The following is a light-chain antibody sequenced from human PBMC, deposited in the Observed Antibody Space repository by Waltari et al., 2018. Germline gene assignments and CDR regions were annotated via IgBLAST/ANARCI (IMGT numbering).Light chain of an antibody. J-gene: IGLJ1*01. Sequence: QSALTQPASVSGSPGQSLTISCTGTSSYVGGYNYVSWYQQHPGKAPKLMIYDVSNRPSGVSNRFSGSKSGNTASLTISGLQAEDEADYYCSSYTSSSTLVFGTGTKVTVL. CDR2: DVS. CDR1: SSYVGGYNY. CDR3: SSYTSSSTLV. V-gene: IGLV2-14*01.